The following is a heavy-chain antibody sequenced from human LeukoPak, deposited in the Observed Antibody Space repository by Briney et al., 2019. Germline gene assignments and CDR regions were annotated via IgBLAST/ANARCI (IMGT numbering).Heavy chain of an antibody. V-gene: IGHV3-21*01. Sequence: PGGSLRLSCAASGFTISSYSMNWVRQAPGKGLEWVSSISSSSSYIYYADSVKGRFTISRDNAKNSLYLQMNSLRAEDTAVYYCARDFRPAGGSGFDYWGQGTLVTVSS. CDR3: ARDFRPAGGSGFDY. CDR2: ISSSSSYI. D-gene: IGHD6-25*01. CDR1: GFTISSYS. J-gene: IGHJ4*02.